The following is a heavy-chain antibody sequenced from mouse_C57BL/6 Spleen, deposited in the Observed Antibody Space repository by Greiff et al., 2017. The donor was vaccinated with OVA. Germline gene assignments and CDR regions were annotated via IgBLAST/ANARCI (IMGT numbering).Heavy chain of an antibody. CDR3: TRAGDYGSSRDAMDY. V-gene: IGHV5-9-1*02. J-gene: IGHJ4*01. CDR1: GFTFSSYA. D-gene: IGHD1-1*01. Sequence: DVQLVESGAGLVKPGGSLKLSCAASGFTFSSYAMSWVRQTPEKRLEWVAYISSGGDYIYYADTVKGRFTISRDNARNTLYLQMSSLKSEDTAMYYCTRAGDYGSSRDAMDYWGQGTSVTVSS. CDR2: ISSGGDYI.